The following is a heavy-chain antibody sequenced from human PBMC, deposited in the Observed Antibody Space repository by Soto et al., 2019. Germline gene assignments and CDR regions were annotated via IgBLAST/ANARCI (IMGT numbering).Heavy chain of an antibody. Sequence: GGPLRLSCAASGFTFSSYAMSWVRQAPGKGLEWVSSISGSGGSTNYADSVKGRFTISRDLSKNTLYLQMNSLRAEDTAVYYCAKDRERSPHDSWGQGILVTVSS. D-gene: IGHD1-1*01. V-gene: IGHV3-23*01. CDR3: AKDRERSPHDS. CDR2: ISGSGGST. J-gene: IGHJ4*02. CDR1: GFTFSSYA.